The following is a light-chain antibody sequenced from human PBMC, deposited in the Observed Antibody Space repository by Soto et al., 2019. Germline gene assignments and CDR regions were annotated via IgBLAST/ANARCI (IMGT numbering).Light chain of an antibody. V-gene: IGLV2-14*01. CDR2: EVS. J-gene: IGLJ1*01. Sequence: QSALTQPASVSGSPGQSITISCTGTSSDVGGYNYVSWYQQHPGKAPKLMIYEVSNRPSGVSNRFSGSKSGNTASLTISGLQAEDEADYYCSSYTTSSTLEGVFGTGTK. CDR1: SSDVGGYNY. CDR3: SSYTTSSTLEGV.